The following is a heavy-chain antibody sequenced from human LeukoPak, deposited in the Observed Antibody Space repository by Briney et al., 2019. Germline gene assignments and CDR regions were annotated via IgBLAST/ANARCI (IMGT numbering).Heavy chain of an antibody. D-gene: IGHD6-13*01. CDR2: IIPIFGTA. V-gene: IGHV1-69*13. CDR1: GGTFSSYA. CDR3: ARAGGYSSSWYSFDY. J-gene: IGHJ4*02. Sequence: SVKVSCKASGGTFSSYAISWVRQAPGQGLEWMGGIIPIFGTANYAQKFQGRVTITADESTSTAYMELSSLRSEDTAVYYCARAGGYSSSWYSFDYWGQGTLVTVSS.